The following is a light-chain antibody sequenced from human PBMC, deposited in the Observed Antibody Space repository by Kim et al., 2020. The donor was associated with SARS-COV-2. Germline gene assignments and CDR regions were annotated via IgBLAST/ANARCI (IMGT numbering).Light chain of an antibody. CDR2: QDS. V-gene: IGLV3-1*01. J-gene: IGLJ3*02. CDR3: QAWDSSTLWV. Sequence: SQGQTASITCSGDKLGDKYACWYQQKPGQSPVLVIYQDSKRPSGITERFSGSNSGNTATLTISGTQAMDEADYYCQAWDSSTLWVFGGGTKVTVL. CDR1: KLGDKY.